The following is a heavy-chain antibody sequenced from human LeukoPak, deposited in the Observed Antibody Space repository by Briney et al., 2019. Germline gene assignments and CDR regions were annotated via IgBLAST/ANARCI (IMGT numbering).Heavy chain of an antibody. CDR3: ASRGRVNAFDI. D-gene: IGHD1-26*01. Sequence: KPSETLSLTCTVSGGSMSSYDWSWIRQPPGKGLEWIVYIYYSGSTKYNPPLKSRVTISVDRSKNQFSLKLSSVTAADTAVYYCASRGRVNAFDIWGQGTMLTVAS. CDR2: IYYSGST. V-gene: IGHV4-59*01. CDR1: GGSMSSYD. J-gene: IGHJ3*02.